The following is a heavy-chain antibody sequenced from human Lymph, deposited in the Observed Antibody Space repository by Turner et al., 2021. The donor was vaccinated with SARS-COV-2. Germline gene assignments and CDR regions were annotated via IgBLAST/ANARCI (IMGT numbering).Heavy chain of an antibody. CDR1: GYTFTAYY. D-gene: IGHD4-17*01. CDR2: INPNSGGT. V-gene: IGHV1-2*02. J-gene: IGHJ6*02. Sequence: QVQLVQSGAEVKKPGASVKVSCKASGYTFTAYYMHWVRQAPGQGLEWMGWINPNSGGTNYAQKFQGRVTMTRDTSISTAYMELSRLTSDDTAVYYCAREGVTVSGYYYGMDVWGQGTKVTVSS. CDR3: AREGVTVSGYYYGMDV.